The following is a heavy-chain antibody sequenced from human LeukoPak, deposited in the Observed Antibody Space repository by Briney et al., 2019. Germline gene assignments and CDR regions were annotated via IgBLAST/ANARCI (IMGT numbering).Heavy chain of an antibody. CDR3: ARRRHRGLVLYYFDY. CDR1: GASISCGSYY. Sequence: SQTMSLTSSVPGASISCGSYYWGWIRQPAGNGLECMGRIYTSGSTNYNPSLKSRVTISVDASKNQFSLKLSSVTAADTAVYYIARRRHRGLVLYYFDYWVQGTLVTVSS. J-gene: IGHJ4*02. V-gene: IGHV4-61*02. D-gene: IGHD6-19*01. CDR2: IYTSGST.